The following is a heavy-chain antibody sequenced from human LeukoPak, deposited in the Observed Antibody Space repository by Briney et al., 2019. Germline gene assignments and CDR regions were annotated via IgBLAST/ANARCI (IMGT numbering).Heavy chain of an antibody. Sequence: ASVKVSCKASGYTFTSYGISWVRQAPGQGLEWMGWIGAYNGNTNYAQKLQGRVTMTTDTSTSTAYMELRSLRSDDTAVYYCARDRGDYYDSSGPIAWGQGTLVTVSS. D-gene: IGHD3-22*01. CDR2: IGAYNGNT. J-gene: IGHJ5*02. CDR1: GYTFTSYG. V-gene: IGHV1-18*01. CDR3: ARDRGDYYDSSGPIA.